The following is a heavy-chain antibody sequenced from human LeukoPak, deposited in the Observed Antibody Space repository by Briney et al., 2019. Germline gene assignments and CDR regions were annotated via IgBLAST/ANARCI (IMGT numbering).Heavy chain of an antibody. Sequence: GGSLRLSCAASGFTFSNAWMSWVRQAPWKGLEWVGCIKSKTDGGTTDYAAPVKGRFTISRDDSKNTLYLQMNSLKTEDTAVYYCTTGTEQWPEGYWGQGTLVTVSS. CDR2: IKSKTDGGTT. J-gene: IGHJ4*02. CDR1: GFTFSNAW. CDR3: TTGTEQWPEGY. V-gene: IGHV3-15*01. D-gene: IGHD6-19*01.